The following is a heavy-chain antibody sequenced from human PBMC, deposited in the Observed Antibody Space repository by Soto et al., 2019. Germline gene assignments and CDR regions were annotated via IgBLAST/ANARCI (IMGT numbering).Heavy chain of an antibody. CDR1: GGSISSSSYY. V-gene: IGHV4-39*01. Sequence: SETLSLTCTVSGGSISSSSYYWGWIRQPPGKGLEWIGSIYYSGSTYYNPSLKSRVTISVDTSKNQFSLKLSSVTAADAAVYYCARLPHDPSGYYYHMDVWGKGTTVTVSS. D-gene: IGHD3-10*01. CDR3: ARLPHDPSGYYYHMDV. CDR2: IYYSGST. J-gene: IGHJ6*03.